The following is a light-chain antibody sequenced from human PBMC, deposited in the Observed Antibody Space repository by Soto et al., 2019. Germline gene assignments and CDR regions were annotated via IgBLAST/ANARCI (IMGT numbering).Light chain of an antibody. CDR1: QSVSSY. V-gene: IGKV3-11*01. J-gene: IGKJ5*01. CDR2: DAS. Sequence: EIVLTQSPATLSLSPGERATLSCRASQSVSSYLAWYQQKPGQAPRLLIYDASNRATGIPVRFSGSGSGTDFTLTISSLEPEDFAVYYCQQRSNWPPLTFGQGTRLEMK. CDR3: QQRSNWPPLT.